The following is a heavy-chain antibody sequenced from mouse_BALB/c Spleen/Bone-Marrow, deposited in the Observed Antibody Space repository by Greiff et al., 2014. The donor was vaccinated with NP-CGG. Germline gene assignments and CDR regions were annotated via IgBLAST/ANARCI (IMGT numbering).Heavy chain of an antibody. D-gene: IGHD6-1*01. CDR1: GFNIKDYY. CDR3: NAEHGNYHYFDY. J-gene: IGHJ2*01. CDR2: IDPGNGDT. V-gene: IGHV14-4*02. Sequence: LVESGAELVRSGASVKLSCTASGFNIKDYYMHWVKQRPEQGLEWIGWIDPGNGDTEYAPKFQGKATMTADTSSNTAYLQLSSLTSEDTAVYYCNAEHGNYHYFDYWGRGTTLTVSS.